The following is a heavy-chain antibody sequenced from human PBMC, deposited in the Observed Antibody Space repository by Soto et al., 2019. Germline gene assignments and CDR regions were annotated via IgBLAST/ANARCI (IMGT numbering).Heavy chain of an antibody. Sequence: QVQLVQSGTEVKKPGASVMVSCKTSGYTFTSYGISWVRQAPGQGLEWMGLISPYNGDRNYARKFQGRVIVTTDTATSTVYMELRRLRSEDTAVYYCVRDASSGYRGWWDPWGQGTLVTVSS. V-gene: IGHV1-18*01. CDR2: ISPYNGDR. CDR1: GYTFTSYG. J-gene: IGHJ5*02. CDR3: VRDASSGYRGWWDP. D-gene: IGHD5-18*01.